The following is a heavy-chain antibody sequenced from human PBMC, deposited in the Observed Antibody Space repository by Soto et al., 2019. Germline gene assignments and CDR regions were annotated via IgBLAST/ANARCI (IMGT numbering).Heavy chain of an antibody. Sequence: QVQLQESGPGLVKPSETLSLTCTVSGGSITGYYWTWIRQPPGKGLEWIGYVFYKGNTNYNHSLKSRVTISVDTSANQFSLRLSSVTAADTAVYYCARSGDSFGFTDYWGQGTLVTVSS. D-gene: IGHD5-18*01. V-gene: IGHV4-59*01. CDR1: GGSITGYY. CDR2: VFYKGNT. CDR3: ARSGDSFGFTDY. J-gene: IGHJ4*02.